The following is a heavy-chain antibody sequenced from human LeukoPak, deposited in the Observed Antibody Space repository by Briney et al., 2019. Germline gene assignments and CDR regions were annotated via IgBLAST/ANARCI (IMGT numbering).Heavy chain of an antibody. D-gene: IGHD2-15*01. J-gene: IGHJ4*02. CDR1: GYSISSGYY. Sequence: PSETLSLTCSVSGYSISSGYYWGWIRQPPGKGLEWIGTIYHTGSTYYSPSLKSRVTISVDTSKNQFSLKLSSVTAADTAVYYCARTGVAGDLGEWGQGTLVTVSS. V-gene: IGHV4-38-2*02. CDR3: ARTGVAGDLGE. CDR2: IYHTGST.